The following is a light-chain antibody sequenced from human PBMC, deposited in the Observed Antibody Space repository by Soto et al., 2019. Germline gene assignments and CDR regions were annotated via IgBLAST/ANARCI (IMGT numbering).Light chain of an antibody. V-gene: IGKV1-5*01. CDR2: DVS. J-gene: IGKJ1*01. Sequence: DITISHSPSTLSASVGDRVSLTCRASQNIERWQAWYQQKPGKAPKLLLYDVSTLERGVPSRFSGSGSATEFTLTISDLQPDDFATYYCQQYQSDTWTFGQGAKV. CDR3: QQYQSDTWT. CDR1: QNIERW.